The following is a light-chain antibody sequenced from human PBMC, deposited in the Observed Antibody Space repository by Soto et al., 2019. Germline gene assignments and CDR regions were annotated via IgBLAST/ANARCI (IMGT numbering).Light chain of an antibody. J-gene: IGKJ1*01. Sequence: EIVLPQSPGTLSLSPGESSTLSCRARQSVSTYLAWDQQKPCQAPRLLIYGASTRATGIPARFSGSGSGTEFTLTIRSLQSEDLAVYYCQQYNNWPPWTFGQGNKVDI. V-gene: IGKV3-15*01. CDR1: QSVSTY. CDR2: GAS. CDR3: QQYNNWPPWT.